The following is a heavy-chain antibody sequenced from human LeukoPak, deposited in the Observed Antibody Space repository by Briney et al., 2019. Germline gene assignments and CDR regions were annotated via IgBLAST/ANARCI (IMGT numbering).Heavy chain of an antibody. CDR1: GGSFSGYY. J-gene: IGHJ6*03. Sequence: SETLSLTCAVYGGSFSGYYWSWIRQPPGKGLEWIGETNHSGSTNYNPSLKSRVTISVDTSKNQFSLKLSSVTAADTAVYYCASTITIFGVVTYYYYMDVWGKGTTVTVSS. D-gene: IGHD3-3*01. CDR2: TNHSGST. CDR3: ASTITIFGVVTYYYYMDV. V-gene: IGHV4-34*01.